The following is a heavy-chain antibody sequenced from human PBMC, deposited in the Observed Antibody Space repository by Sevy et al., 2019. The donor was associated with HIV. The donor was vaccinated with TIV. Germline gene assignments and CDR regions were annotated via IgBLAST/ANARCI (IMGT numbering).Heavy chain of an antibody. D-gene: IGHD3-22*01. V-gene: IGHV1-24*01. J-gene: IGHJ4*01. CDR2: FEPEDDET. Sequence: ASVKVSCKVSGYTLSQLSMHWVRQAPGKGLEWMGSFEPEDDETIYAQKFQGRVTMTEDRSTDTAYMELSSLRSEDTAVYYCATTKDYYDSSGSPFDYWGHGTLVTVSS. CDR3: ATTKDYYDSSGSPFDY. CDR1: GYTLSQLS.